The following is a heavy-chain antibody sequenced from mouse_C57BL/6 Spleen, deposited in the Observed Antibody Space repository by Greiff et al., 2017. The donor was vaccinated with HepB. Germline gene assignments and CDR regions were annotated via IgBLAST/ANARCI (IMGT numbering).Heavy chain of an antibody. CDR3: ARDGITTVVAHWYFDV. J-gene: IGHJ1*03. Sequence: EVQLVESGPGLVKPSQSLSLTCSVTGYSITSGYYWNWIRQFPGNKLEWMGYISYDGSNNYNPSLKNRISITRDTSKNQFFLKLNSVTTEDTATYYCARDGITTVVAHWYFDVWGTGTTVTVSS. CDR2: ISYDGSN. V-gene: IGHV3-6*01. D-gene: IGHD1-1*01. CDR1: GYSITSGYY.